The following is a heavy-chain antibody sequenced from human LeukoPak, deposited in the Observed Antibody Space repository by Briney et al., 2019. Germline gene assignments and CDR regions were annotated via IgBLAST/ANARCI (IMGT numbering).Heavy chain of an antibody. CDR3: ASAADILTGYYSFDY. CDR1: GYSFTSYW. D-gene: IGHD3-9*01. Sequence: GESLKISCKGSGYSFTSYWIGWVRQMPGKGLEWMGLIYPGDSDSRYSPSFQGQVTISADKPISTAYLQWSSLKASDTAMYYCASAADILTGYYSFDYWGQGTLVTVSS. J-gene: IGHJ4*02. V-gene: IGHV5-51*04. CDR2: IYPGDSDS.